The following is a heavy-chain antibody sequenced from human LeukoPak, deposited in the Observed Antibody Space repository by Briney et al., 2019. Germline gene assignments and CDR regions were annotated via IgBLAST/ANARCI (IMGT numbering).Heavy chain of an antibody. J-gene: IGHJ4*02. CDR2: IDQSGTT. D-gene: IGHD3-10*01. CDR1: GGSFSGYY. CDR3: ARVPHYYFGYGYFDS. Sequence: PSETLSLTCVVYGGSFSGYYWSWIRQPPGKGLEWIGEIDQSGTTYYNPSLKSRVSISVDTSKKQFSLTLTSMTAADTAVYYCARVPHYYFGYGYFDSWGQGTLVTVSS. V-gene: IGHV4-34*01.